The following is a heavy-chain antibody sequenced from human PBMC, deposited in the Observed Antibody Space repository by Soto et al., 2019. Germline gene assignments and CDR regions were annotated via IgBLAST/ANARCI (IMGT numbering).Heavy chain of an antibody. CDR3: ARDLPPSVVRGPPGY. Sequence: ASVKVSCKASGYTFTSYYMHWVRQAPGQGLEWMGIINPSVGSTSYAQKFQGRVTMTRDTSTSTVYMELSSLRSEDTAVYYCARDLPPSVVRGPPGYWGQGTLVTVSS. V-gene: IGHV1-46*01. CDR1: GYTFTSYY. CDR2: INPSVGST. J-gene: IGHJ4*02. D-gene: IGHD3-10*01.